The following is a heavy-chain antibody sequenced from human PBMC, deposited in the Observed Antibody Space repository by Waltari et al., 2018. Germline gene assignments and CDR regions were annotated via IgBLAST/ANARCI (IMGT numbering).Heavy chain of an antibody. CDR3: ARGRNYDSTLGRNDSSHSGLDV. Sequence: QVLLQQWGAGLLKPSETLSLTCDISGASLGDYIWTWIRQPPGKGLEWLGQVSHSGSPISNPSVNSRVTLSLDTSQRKLSLRLQSVTAADTAVYYCARGRNYDSTLGRNDSSHSGLDVWGQGSAVTVSS. D-gene: IGHD3-3*01. V-gene: IGHV4-34*02. J-gene: IGHJ6*01. CDR2: VSHSGSP. CDR1: GASLGDYI.